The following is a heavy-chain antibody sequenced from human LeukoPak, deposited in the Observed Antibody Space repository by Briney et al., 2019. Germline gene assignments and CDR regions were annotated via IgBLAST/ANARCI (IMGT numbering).Heavy chain of an antibody. J-gene: IGHJ4*02. V-gene: IGHV4-59*05. Sequence: SETLSLTCTVSGGSISSYYWSWIRQPPGKGLEWIGSIYYSGSTYYNPSLKSRVTISVDTSKNQFSLKLSSVTAADTAVYYCARRGYYGSGSYPDYWGQGTLVTVSS. CDR3: ARRGYYGSGSYPDY. D-gene: IGHD3-10*01. CDR1: GGSISSYY. CDR2: IYYSGST.